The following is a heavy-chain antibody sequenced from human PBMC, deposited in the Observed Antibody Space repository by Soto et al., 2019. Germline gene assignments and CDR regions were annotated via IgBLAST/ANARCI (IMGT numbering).Heavy chain of an antibody. J-gene: IGHJ3*02. Sequence: GGSLRLSCAASGFTFSSYAMSWVRQAPGKGLEWVSAISGSGGSTYYADSVKGRFTISRDNSKKTLYLQMNSLRAEDTAVYYCAKDQFEQQLGIPRDAFDIWGQGTMVTVSS. CDR1: GFTFSSYA. D-gene: IGHD6-13*01. CDR2: ISGSGGST. CDR3: AKDQFEQQLGIPRDAFDI. V-gene: IGHV3-23*01.